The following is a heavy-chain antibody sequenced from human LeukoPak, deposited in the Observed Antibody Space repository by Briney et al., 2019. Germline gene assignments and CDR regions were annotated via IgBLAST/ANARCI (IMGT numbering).Heavy chain of an antibody. D-gene: IGHD1-26*01. CDR1: GDTFSNYA. V-gene: IGHV1-69*13. CDR3: AREGAGNYFGY. CDR2: IIPIFGAA. Sequence: SVKVSCKASGDTFSNYAINWVRQAPGQGLEWMGGIIPIFGAANYAQKFQGRVTITADESATTVYMDLGSLRSEDTAVYYCAREGAGNYFGYWGQGTLVTVSS. J-gene: IGHJ4*02.